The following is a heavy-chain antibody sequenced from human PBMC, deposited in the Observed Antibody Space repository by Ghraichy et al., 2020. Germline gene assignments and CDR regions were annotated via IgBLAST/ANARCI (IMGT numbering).Heavy chain of an antibody. CDR1: GGPISSSSYY. CDR3: ARVLGRANDY. CDR2: LYYSGST. J-gene: IGHJ4*02. V-gene: IGHV4-39*07. D-gene: IGHD7-27*01. Sequence: GSLSLTCNVSGGPISSSSYYWGWIRQPPGKGLEWIGSLYYSGSTYYNPSLKSRVTISEDTFKNQFSLKLTSVTAADTAVYYCARVLGRANDYWGQGILVTVSS.